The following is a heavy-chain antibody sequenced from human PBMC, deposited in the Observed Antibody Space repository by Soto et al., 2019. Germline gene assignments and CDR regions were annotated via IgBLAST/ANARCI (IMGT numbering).Heavy chain of an antibody. CDR1: GFTFSSYA. V-gene: IGHV3-23*01. Sequence: EVQLLESGGGLVQPGGSLRLSCAASGFTFSSYAMSWVRQAPGKGLEWVSAISGSGGSTYYADSVKGRFTISRDNSKNTLYLQMKSLRAEDTAVYYCANDREEWLLYLGDYWGQGTLVTVSS. CDR3: ANDREEWLLYLGDY. J-gene: IGHJ4*02. CDR2: ISGSGGST. D-gene: IGHD3-3*01.